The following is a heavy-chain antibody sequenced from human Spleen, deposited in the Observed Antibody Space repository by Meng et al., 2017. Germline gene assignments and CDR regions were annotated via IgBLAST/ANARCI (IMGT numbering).Heavy chain of an antibody. V-gene: IGHV4-38-2*02. J-gene: IGHJ3*02. D-gene: IGHD3-3*01. Sequence: SETLSLTCTVSGYSISRGYYWGWIRQSPGKGLEWIGSIYHSGSSYYNPSLRSRVIISVDTSKNQFSLKLSSVTAADTAVYYCARGTYDLWSGYQYYNAFDIWGQGTMVTVSS. CDR1: GYSISRGYY. CDR2: IYHSGSS. CDR3: ARGTYDLWSGYQYYNAFDI.